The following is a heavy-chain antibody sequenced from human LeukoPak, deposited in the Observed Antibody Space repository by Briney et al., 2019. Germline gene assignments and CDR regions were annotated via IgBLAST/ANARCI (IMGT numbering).Heavy chain of an antibody. Sequence: SQTLSLTCTVSGGSISSGDYYWSWIRQPPGKGLEWIGYIYYSGSTYYNPSLKSRVTISVDTSKNQFSLKLSSVTAADTAVYYCARVAGYCSGGSCYPRHGQIDYWGQGTLVGVSS. CDR1: GGSISSGDYY. J-gene: IGHJ4*02. CDR2: IYYSGST. CDR3: ARVAGYCSGGSCYPRHGQIDY. D-gene: IGHD2-15*01. V-gene: IGHV4-30-4*01.